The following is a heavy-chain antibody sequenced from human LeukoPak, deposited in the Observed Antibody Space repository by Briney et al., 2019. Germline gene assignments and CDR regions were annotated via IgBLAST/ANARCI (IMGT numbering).Heavy chain of an antibody. CDR3: ARSQYSGYKDRAFDI. D-gene: IGHD5-12*01. CDR1: VGTFSSYA. V-gene: IGHV1-69*05. CDR2: IIPIFCTA. J-gene: IGHJ3*02. Sequence: SVKVSCKASVGTFSSYAISWVRQAPGQGLEWMGRIIPIFCTANYAQKFQGRVTITTDESTSTAYMELSSLRSEDTAVYYCARSQYSGYKDRAFDIWGQGTMVTVSS.